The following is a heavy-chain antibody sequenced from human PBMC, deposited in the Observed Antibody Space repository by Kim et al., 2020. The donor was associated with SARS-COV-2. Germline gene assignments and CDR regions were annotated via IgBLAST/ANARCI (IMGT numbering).Heavy chain of an antibody. V-gene: IGHV3-43*01. J-gene: IGHJ6*02. D-gene: IGHD2-8*01. CDR3: AKEGSVYAIYYYGMDV. Sequence: SLKVRFTISRDNSKNSLYLQMNSLRTEDNALYYCAKEGSVYAIYYYGMDVWGQGTTVTVSS.